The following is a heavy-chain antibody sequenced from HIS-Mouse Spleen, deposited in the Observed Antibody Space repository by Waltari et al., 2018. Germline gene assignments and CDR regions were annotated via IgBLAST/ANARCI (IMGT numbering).Heavy chain of an antibody. Sequence: QVQLQQWGAGLLKPSETLSLTCAVYGGSFRGSYWSWIRQPPGKGLEWIGEINHSGSTNYNPSLKSRVTISVDTSKNQFSLKLSSVTAADTAVYYCARQPYDFWSGYYFFAFDIWGQGTMVTVSS. D-gene: IGHD3-3*01. V-gene: IGHV4-34*01. CDR3: ARQPYDFWSGYYFFAFDI. J-gene: IGHJ3*02. CDR1: GGSFRGSY. CDR2: INHSGST.